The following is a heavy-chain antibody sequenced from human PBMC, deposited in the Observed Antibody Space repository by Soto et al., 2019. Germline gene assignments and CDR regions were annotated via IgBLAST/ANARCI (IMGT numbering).Heavy chain of an antibody. V-gene: IGHV1-8*01. J-gene: IGHJ4*02. CDR2: MNPNSGNT. CDR3: ARGGGYCTNGVCRLDS. D-gene: IGHD2-8*01. Sequence: QVQLVQSGVEVKKPGASVKVSCKASGYTFTSYDINWVRQATGQGLEWMGWMNPNSGNTRYAQKFQGRVTMTRNTSISTAYMELSSLRSEDTAVYYCARGGGYCTNGVCRLDSWGLGTLVTVSS. CDR1: GYTFTSYD.